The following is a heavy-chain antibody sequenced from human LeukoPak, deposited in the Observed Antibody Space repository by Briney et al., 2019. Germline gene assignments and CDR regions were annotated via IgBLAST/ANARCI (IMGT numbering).Heavy chain of an antibody. V-gene: IGHV3-30*02. CDR2: IRYDGSNK. Sequence: PGGSLRLSCAASGFTFSSYGMHWVRQAPGKGLGGVAFIRYDGSNKYYADSVKGRFTISRDNSKNTLYLQMNSLRAEDTAVYYCAKDPGYSSGWYSVWGQGTLVTVSS. CDR1: GFTFSSYG. D-gene: IGHD6-19*01. J-gene: IGHJ4*02. CDR3: AKDPGYSSGWYSV.